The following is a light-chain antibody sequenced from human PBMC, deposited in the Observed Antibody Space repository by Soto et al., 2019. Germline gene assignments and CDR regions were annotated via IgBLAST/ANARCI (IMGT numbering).Light chain of an antibody. CDR1: QGIRTE. V-gene: IGKV1-6*01. CDR3: LQDYYYPRT. Sequence: ATQMTQSPSSLSASVGDRVTIACRASQGIRTELGWYQQKAGEAPKLLIYAASTLQSGVPPRFSGSGSGTDFTLTISSLQPEDFATYYCLQDYYYPRTFGQGTKVEMK. J-gene: IGKJ1*01. CDR2: AAS.